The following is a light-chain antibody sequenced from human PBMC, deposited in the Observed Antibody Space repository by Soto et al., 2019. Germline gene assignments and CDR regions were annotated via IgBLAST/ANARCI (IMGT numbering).Light chain of an antibody. J-gene: IGKJ2*01. CDR2: KAS. Sequence: DIQMTQSPSTLSASVGDRVTITCRASQSISSWLAWYQQKPGKAHKLLIYKASSLESGVPSRFSGSGSGTEFTLTISSLQPDDFATYYCQQYNSYSRMYTFGQGTKLEIK. CDR1: QSISSW. CDR3: QQYNSYSRMYT. V-gene: IGKV1-5*03.